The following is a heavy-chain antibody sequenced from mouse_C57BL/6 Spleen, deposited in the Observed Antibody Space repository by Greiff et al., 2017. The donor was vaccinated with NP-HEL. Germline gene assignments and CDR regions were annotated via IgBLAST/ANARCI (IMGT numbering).Heavy chain of an antibody. CDR3: ARGSIYCYAMDS. CDR1: GYTFTDYY. D-gene: IGHD1-3*01. CDR2: IYPGSGNT. Sequence: VQLQQSGAELVRPGASVKLSCKASGYTFTDYYINWVKQRPGQGLEWIARIYPGSGNTYYNEKLKGKATLTAEKSSSTAYMQLSSLTSEDSAVYICARGSIYCYAMDSWGKGTSVTVSS. V-gene: IGHV1-76*01. J-gene: IGHJ4*01.